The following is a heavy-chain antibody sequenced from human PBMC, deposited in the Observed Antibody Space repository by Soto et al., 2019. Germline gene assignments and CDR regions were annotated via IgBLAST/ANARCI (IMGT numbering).Heavy chain of an antibody. D-gene: IGHD3-9*01. CDR2: ISAYNGNT. CDR3: ASYDILTTSFDY. CDR1: GYTFTSYG. J-gene: IGHJ4*02. Sequence: ASVKVSCKASGYTFTSYGISWVRQAPGQGLEWMGWISAYNGNTNYAQKLQGRVTMTTDTSTSTAYMELRSLRSDDTAVYYCASYDILTTSFDYWGQGTLVTVSS. V-gene: IGHV1-18*04.